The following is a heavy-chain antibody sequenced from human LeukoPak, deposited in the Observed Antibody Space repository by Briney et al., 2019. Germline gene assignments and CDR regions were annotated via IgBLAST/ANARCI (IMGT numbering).Heavy chain of an antibody. V-gene: IGHV3-30*18. CDR2: ISYDGSNK. CDR3: AKDPGIWFDY. CDR1: GFTFSSYG. D-gene: IGHD6-13*01. Sequence: GRSLRLSCAASGFTFSSYGMHWVRQAPGKGLEWVAVISYDGSNKYYADSVKGRFTISRDNSKNTLYLQMNSLRAEDTAVYYCAKDPGIWFDYWGQGTLVTVSS. J-gene: IGHJ4*02.